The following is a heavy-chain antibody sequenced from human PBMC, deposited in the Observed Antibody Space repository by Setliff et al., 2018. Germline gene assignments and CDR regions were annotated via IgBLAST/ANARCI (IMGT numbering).Heavy chain of an antibody. J-gene: IGHJ5*02. Sequence: SETLSLTCTVSGDSISGGDYYWTWIRQPAGKRLEWIGRVYNSGTTYNAFFASRVTMSIDTSKNQLSLNLNSVTAADTALYSCAKESLAINTRWFDPWGQGILVTVSS. D-gene: IGHD3-3*02. CDR1: GDSISGGDYY. CDR3: AKESLAINTRWFDP. CDR2: VYNSGTT. V-gene: IGHV4-61*02.